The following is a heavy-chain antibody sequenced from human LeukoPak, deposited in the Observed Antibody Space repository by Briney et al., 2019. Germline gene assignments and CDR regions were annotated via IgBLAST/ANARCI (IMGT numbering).Heavy chain of an antibody. J-gene: IGHJ6*03. Sequence: GGSLRLSCAASGFTLSNYATTWVRQAPGKGLEWVSAISASGTDTYYADSVKGRFTISRDTSKNTVYLQMNSLRDEDTAIYYCAKSSPLTDVLRFLEWLPRYYMDVWGKGTTVTVSS. CDR1: GFTLSNYA. CDR3: AKSSPLTDVLRFLEWLPRYYMDV. D-gene: IGHD3-3*01. CDR2: ISASGTDT. V-gene: IGHV3-23*01.